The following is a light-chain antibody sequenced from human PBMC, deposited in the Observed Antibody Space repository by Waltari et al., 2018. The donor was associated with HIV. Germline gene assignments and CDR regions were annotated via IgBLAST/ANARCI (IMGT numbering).Light chain of an antibody. CDR2: GAS. Sequence: DVKLTQSPSSLSASVGDRVTITCRASQSIGESLSWFQVSSNKAPKFLIYGASSLQTGVPPRFRGGRSGTDFTLTIVNLQPEDFATYYCQQTYNLPLTFGGGTNVDVK. CDR3: QQTYNLPLT. V-gene: IGKV1-39*01. CDR1: QSIGES. J-gene: IGKJ4*01.